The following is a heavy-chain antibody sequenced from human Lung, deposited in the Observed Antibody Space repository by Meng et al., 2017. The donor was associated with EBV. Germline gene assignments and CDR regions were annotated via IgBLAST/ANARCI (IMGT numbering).Heavy chain of an antibody. D-gene: IGHD2-2*01. J-gene: IGHJ5*02. V-gene: IGHV2-5*02. CDR1: GFSLSTSEVG. CDR2: IYWDDDK. Sequence: ITLKESGPTLVKPXXTLTLTCTFSGFSLSTSEVGVGWIRQPPGKALEWLAVIYWDDDKRYSPSLKSRLTITKDTSKNQVVLTLTNMDPVDTATYYCALFTRSWFDPWGQGTLVTVSS. CDR3: ALFTRSWFDP.